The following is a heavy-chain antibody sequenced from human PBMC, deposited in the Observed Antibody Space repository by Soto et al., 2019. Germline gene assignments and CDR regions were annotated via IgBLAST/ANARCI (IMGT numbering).Heavy chain of an antibody. CDR3: SRDEAGGYSSSSAYYYYGMDV. D-gene: IGHD6-6*01. J-gene: IGHJ6*02. Sequence: ASVKVSCKASGGTFSSYAISWVRQAPGQGLEWMGGIIPILGIANYAQKFQGRVTITADKSTSTAYMELSSLRSEDPAVYFCSRDEAGGYSSSSAYYYYGMDVWGQGTTVTVSS. CDR2: IIPILGIA. CDR1: GGTFSSYA. V-gene: IGHV1-69*10.